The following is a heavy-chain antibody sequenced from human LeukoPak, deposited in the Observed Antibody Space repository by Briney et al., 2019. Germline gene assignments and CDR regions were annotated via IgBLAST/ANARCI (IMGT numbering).Heavy chain of an antibody. V-gene: IGHV3-48*04. CDR2: ISGSSSSSDGGAI. CDR1: GFTFSTYS. Sequence: AGGSLRLSCTASGFTFSTYSTNWVRQAPGRGLEWVSYISGSSSSSDGGAIQYADSVKGRFTISRDNAKNSLYLQMNSLRAEDTAVYYCARDEAPSPYQLLPQNAFDIWGQGTMVTVSS. D-gene: IGHD2-2*01. CDR3: ARDEAPSPYQLLPQNAFDI. J-gene: IGHJ3*02.